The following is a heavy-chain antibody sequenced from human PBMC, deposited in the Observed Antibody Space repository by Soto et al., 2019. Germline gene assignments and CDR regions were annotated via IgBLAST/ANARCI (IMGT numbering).Heavy chain of an antibody. V-gene: IGHV3-23*01. CDR1: GFTFSSYA. CDR2: ISGSGDST. J-gene: IGHJ6*02. Sequence: EVQLLESGGGLVQPGGSLRLSCAASGFTFSSYAMSWVRQAPGKGLEWVSVISGSGDSTYYADSVRGRFTISRDNSKNSLYLQMHSLRAEDTAVYYCAKDRDGAAAGPTKCYGMDVWGQWTTVTVSS. CDR3: AKDRDGAAAGPTKCYGMDV. D-gene: IGHD6-13*01.